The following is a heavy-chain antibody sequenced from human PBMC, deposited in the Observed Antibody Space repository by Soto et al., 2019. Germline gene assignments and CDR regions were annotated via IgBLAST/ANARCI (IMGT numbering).Heavy chain of an antibody. CDR1: GYTFISYW. CDR2: IYPGDSDT. D-gene: IGHD3-16*02. J-gene: IGHJ4*02. CDR3: ARIIAASGTGFDY. V-gene: IGHV5-51*01. Sequence: GESLKISCKGSGYTFISYWIGWVRQKPGKGLEWMGMIYPGDSDTRYSPSFQGQVTISADKSINTAYLQWSSLEASDTAVYYCARIIAASGTGFDYWGQGTLVTVSS.